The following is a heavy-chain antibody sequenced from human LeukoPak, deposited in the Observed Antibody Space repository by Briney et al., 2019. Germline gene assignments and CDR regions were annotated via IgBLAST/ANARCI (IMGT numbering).Heavy chain of an antibody. D-gene: IGHD2-2*02. CDR3: ARERGYCSSTSCYTRWFDP. Sequence: ASVKVSCKASGYTFTSYDINWVRQATGQGLEWMGWMNPNRGNTGYAQKFQGRVTMTRNTSISTAYVELSSLRSEDTAVYYCARERGYCSSTSCYTRWFDPWGQGTLVTVSS. V-gene: IGHV1-8*01. CDR1: GYTFTSYD. J-gene: IGHJ5*02. CDR2: MNPNRGNT.